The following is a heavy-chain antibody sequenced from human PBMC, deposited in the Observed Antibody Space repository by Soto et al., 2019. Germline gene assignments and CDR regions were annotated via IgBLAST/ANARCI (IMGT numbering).Heavy chain of an antibody. Sequence: SETLSLTCTASGASISSGDYYWSWIRQPPGKGLEWVGYIYYTGSTYYNPSLKSRLTMSVDASKNQLSLKLSSVTAADTAVYYCARAFDDSSGYYGGLGYWGQGTLVTVSS. CDR2: IYYTGST. J-gene: IGHJ4*02. D-gene: IGHD3-22*01. CDR1: GASISSGDYY. CDR3: ARAFDDSSGYYGGLGY. V-gene: IGHV4-30-4*01.